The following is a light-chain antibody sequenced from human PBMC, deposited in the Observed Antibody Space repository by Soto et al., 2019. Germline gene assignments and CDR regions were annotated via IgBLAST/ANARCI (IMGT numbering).Light chain of an antibody. Sequence: DSQLTQSPSTLSASVGDRVTITCRASQSIDTWLAWYQQKPGKAPKVLIYKASTLESGVPSRFSGRGSGTDFTLTISSLQPDDFATYYCQQYRRSWTFGQGTKVDIK. CDR2: KAS. V-gene: IGKV1-5*03. J-gene: IGKJ1*01. CDR1: QSIDTW. CDR3: QQYRRSWT.